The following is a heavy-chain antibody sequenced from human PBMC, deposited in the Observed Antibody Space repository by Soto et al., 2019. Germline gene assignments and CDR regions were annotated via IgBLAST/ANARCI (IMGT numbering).Heavy chain of an antibody. V-gene: IGHV1-69*06. J-gene: IGHJ4*02. Sequence: SVKVSCKASGGTFSSYAISWVRQAPGQGLEWMGGIIPIFGTANYAQKFQGRVTITADKSTSTAYMELSSLRSEDTAVYYCAALTAAGTLDYWGQGTLVPVSS. D-gene: IGHD6-13*01. CDR2: IIPIFGTA. CDR1: GGTFSSYA. CDR3: AALTAAGTLDY.